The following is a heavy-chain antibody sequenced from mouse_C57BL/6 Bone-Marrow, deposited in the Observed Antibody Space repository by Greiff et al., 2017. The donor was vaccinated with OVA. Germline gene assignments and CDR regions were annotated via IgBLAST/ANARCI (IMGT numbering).Heavy chain of an antibody. J-gene: IGHJ2*01. CDR2: INPNNGGT. CDR3: AGGYFDD. V-gene: IGHV1-26*01. Sequence: VQLQQSGPELVKPGASVKISCKASGYTFTDYYMNWVKQSHGKSLEWIGDINPNNGGTSYNQKFKGKATLTVDKSSSTAYMELRSLTSEDSAVYYCAGGYFDDWGQGTTLTVSS. D-gene: IGHD1-1*02. CDR1: GYTFTDYY.